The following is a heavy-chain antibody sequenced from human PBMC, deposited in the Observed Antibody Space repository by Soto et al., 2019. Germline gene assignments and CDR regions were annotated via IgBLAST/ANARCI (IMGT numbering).Heavy chain of an antibody. D-gene: IGHD3-22*01. J-gene: IGHJ6*02. CDR3: ARSSYYYDSSGYSAQGVFYYYYYGMDV. Sequence: LGAYLKISCKGSGYSFTSYWISWVRQMPGKGLEWMGRIDPSDSYTNYSPSFQGHVTISADKSISTAYLQWSSLKASDTAMYYCARSSYYYDSSGYSAQGVFYYYYYGMDVWGQGTTVTVSS. V-gene: IGHV5-10-1*01. CDR1: GYSFTSYW. CDR2: IDPSDSYT.